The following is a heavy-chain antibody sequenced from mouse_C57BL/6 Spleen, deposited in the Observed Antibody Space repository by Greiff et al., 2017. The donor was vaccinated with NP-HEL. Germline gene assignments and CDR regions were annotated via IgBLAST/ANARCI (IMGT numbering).Heavy chain of an antibody. CDR1: GFTFSSYA. Sequence: EVQLVESGGGLVKPGGSLKLSCAASGFTFSSYAMSWVRQTPEKRLEWVATISDGGSYTYYPDNVKGRFTISRDNAKNNLYLQMSHLKSEDTAMYYCARDGRGLGYFDVWGTGTTVTVSS. V-gene: IGHV5-4*01. J-gene: IGHJ1*03. CDR2: ISDGGSYT. D-gene: IGHD3-1*01. CDR3: ARDGRGLGYFDV.